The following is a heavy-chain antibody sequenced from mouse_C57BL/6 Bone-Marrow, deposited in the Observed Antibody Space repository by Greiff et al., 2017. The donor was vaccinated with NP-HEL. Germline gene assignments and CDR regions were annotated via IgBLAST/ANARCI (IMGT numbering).Heavy chain of an antibody. J-gene: IGHJ2*01. CDR3: TTLQLRLLYFDY. D-gene: IGHD3-2*02. Sequence: VHVKQSGAELVRPGASVKLSCTASGFNIKDDYMHWVKQRPEQGLEWIGWIDPENGDTEYASKFQGKATITADTSSNTAYLQLSSLTSEDTAVYYCTTLQLRLLYFDYWGQGTTLTVSS. CDR1: GFNIKDDY. CDR2: IDPENGDT. V-gene: IGHV14-4*01.